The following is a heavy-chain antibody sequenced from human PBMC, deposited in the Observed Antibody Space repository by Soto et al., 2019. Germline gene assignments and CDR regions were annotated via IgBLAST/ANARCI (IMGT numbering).Heavy chain of an antibody. D-gene: IGHD3-10*01. CDR2: IYYSGST. J-gene: IGHJ6*02. CDR3: ARDKALGGSGSYLHYYYGMDV. CDR1: GGSISSGDYY. V-gene: IGHV4-30-4*01. Sequence: SETLSLTCTVSGGSISSGDYYWSWIRRPPGKDLERIGYIYYSGSTYYNTSLKSRVTISVDTSKNLFSLKLSSVTAADTVVYYCARDKALGGSGSYLHYYYGMDVWGQGTTVT.